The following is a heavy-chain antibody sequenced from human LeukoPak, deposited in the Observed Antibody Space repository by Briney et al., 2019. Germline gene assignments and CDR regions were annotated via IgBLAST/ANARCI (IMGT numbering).Heavy chain of an antibody. CDR1: GYTFTGYY. V-gene: IGHV1-2*02. CDR2: INPNSGGT. D-gene: IGHD7-27*01. Sequence: GASVKVSCKASGYTFTGYYMHWVRQAPGQGLEWMGWINPNSGGTNYAQKFQGRVTMTRDTSISTAYMELSRLRSDDTAVYYCASTNWGTNYYYYGMDVWGQGTTVTVSS. CDR3: ASTNWGTNYYYYGMDV. J-gene: IGHJ6*02.